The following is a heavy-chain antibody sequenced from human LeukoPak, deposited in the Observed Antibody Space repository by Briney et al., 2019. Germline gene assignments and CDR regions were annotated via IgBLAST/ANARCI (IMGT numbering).Heavy chain of an antibody. CDR2: IYYSGRT. CDR1: GGSISSYY. D-gene: IGHD2-2*01. J-gene: IGHJ4*02. V-gene: IGHV4-59*01. CDR3: ARSSTGSYFDY. Sequence: SETLSLTCTVSGGSISSYYWSWIRQPPGKGLGWIGYIYYSGRTNYNPSLKSRVTISVDTSKNQFSLKLSSVTAADTAVYYCARSSTGSYFDYWGQGTLVTVSS.